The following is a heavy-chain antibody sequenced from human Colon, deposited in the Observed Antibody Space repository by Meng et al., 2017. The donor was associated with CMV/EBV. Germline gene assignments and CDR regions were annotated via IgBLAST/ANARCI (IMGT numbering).Heavy chain of an antibody. CDR1: GYTFNKYA. Sequence: ASGYTFNKYAINWVRQAPGQGLEWLGWINTNTGNPNYAQGFTGRFVFSLDTSVSTAYLQIGSLKAEDTAMYFCVRGSGTFYFNYFDSWGQGTLVTVSS. V-gene: IGHV7-4-1*01. CDR2: INTNTGNP. J-gene: IGHJ4*02. CDR3: VRGSGTFYFNYFDS. D-gene: IGHD3-10*01.